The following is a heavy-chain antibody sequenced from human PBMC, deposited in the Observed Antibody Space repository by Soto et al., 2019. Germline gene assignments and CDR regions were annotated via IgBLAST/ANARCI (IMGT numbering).Heavy chain of an antibody. CDR2: IRSKANNYAT. CDR3: TMTTVTGFDN. J-gene: IGHJ4*02. D-gene: IGHD4-17*01. V-gene: IGHV3-73*01. CDR1: GFTFSGSA. Sequence: EVQPVESGGGLVQPGGSLKLSCAASGFTFSGSAMHWVRQASGKGLEWVGRIRSKANNYATAYAASVQGRFTISRDDSKNTTYLQMNSLKTEDTAVYYCTMTTVTGFDNWGQGTLVTVSS.